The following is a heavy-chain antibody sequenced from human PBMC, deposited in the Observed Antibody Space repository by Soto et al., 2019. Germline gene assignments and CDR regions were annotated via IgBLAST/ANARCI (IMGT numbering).Heavy chain of an antibody. CDR2: IYYSGST. J-gene: IGHJ4*02. CDR3: ARYYYDSGSYSAFDY. V-gene: IGHV4-30-4*01. Sequence: QVQLQESGPGLVKPSRTLSLTCTVSGGSIISGGYHWSWIRQSPGKGLEWIGYIYYSGSTYYNPSLKSRVTISVDTSKNQFSLELSSVTAADTAMYYCARYYYDSGSYSAFDYWGQGTLVTVSS. CDR1: GGSIISGGYH. D-gene: IGHD3-10*01.